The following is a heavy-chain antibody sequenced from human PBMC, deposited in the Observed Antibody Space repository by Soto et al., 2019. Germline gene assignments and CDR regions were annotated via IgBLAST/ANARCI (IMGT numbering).Heavy chain of an antibody. Sequence: GSLRLSCAASGFTFSSYALSWVRQAPGKGLEWVSAISGSSSSSYYADSVEGRFTISRDNSKNTLYLQMNSLRAEDTALYYCAKGRLPVDEYFHYMDVWGKGTTVTVSS. CDR1: GFTFSSYA. CDR3: AKGRLPVDEYFHYMDV. D-gene: IGHD4-17*01. CDR2: ISGSSSSS. J-gene: IGHJ6*03. V-gene: IGHV3-23*01.